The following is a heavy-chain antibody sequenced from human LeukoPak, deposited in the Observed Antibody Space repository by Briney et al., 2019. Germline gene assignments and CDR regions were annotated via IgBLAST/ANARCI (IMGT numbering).Heavy chain of an antibody. CDR1: GYYFTSYW. Sequence: GESLKISCKGSGYYFTSYWIGWVRQMPGKGLEWMGIIYPGDSDTRYSPSFQGQATISADKSISTAYLKWSSLKASDTAMYYCGRFSAVAGTFYFDYWGQGTLVTVSS. CDR3: GRFSAVAGTFYFDY. D-gene: IGHD6-19*01. V-gene: IGHV5-51*01. CDR2: IYPGDSDT. J-gene: IGHJ4*02.